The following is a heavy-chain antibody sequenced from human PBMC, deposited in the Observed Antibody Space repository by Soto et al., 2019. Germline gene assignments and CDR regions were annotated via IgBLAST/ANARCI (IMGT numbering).Heavy chain of an antibody. CDR1: GYTFTSYD. CDR3: ARGPRITMVRGVIIISH. Sequence: ASVKVSCKASGYTFTSYDINWVRQATGQGLGWMGWMNPNSGNTGYAQKFQGRVTMTRNTSISTAYMELSSLRSEDTAVYYCARGPRITMVRGVIIISHWGQGALVTVSS. D-gene: IGHD3-10*01. CDR2: MNPNSGNT. V-gene: IGHV1-8*01. J-gene: IGHJ4*02.